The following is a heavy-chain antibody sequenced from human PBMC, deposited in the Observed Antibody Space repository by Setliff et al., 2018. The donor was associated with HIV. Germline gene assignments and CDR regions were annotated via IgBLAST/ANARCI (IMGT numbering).Heavy chain of an antibody. V-gene: IGHV1-18*01. J-gene: IGHJ3*01. CDR3: ALPRVFDSFHV. CDR1: GYSFTTSG. Sequence: ASVKVSCKASGYSFTTSGVSWVRQAPGQGLEWMGRINPKSGGTNYAQKLQGRVTMTTDTSTSTAYMELRSLRSDDTAVYYCALPRVFDSFHVWGQGTMVTVSS. CDR2: INPKSGGT.